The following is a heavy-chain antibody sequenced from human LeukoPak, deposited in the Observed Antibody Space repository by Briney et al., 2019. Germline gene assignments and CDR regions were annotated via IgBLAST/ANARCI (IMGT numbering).Heavy chain of an antibody. J-gene: IGHJ5*02. Sequence: ASVKVSCKATGYTFTSYYMHWLRQAPGQGLEWMGIINPSGGSTSYAQKFQGRVTMTRDTSTSTVYMELRSLRSEDTAVYYCARGISVLENWFDPRGQGTLVTVSS. D-gene: IGHD2/OR15-2a*01. CDR3: ARGISVLENWFDP. CDR2: INPSGGST. V-gene: IGHV1-46*01. CDR1: GYTFTSYY.